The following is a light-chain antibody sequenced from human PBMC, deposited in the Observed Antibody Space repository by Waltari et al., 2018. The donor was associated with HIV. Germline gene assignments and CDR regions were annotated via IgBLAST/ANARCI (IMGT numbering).Light chain of an antibody. J-gene: IGLJ2*01. Sequence: QSALTQPASVSGSPGQSITISCAGTGAEIGAYNYAAWYQKLPDSVPKLIIYDVTSRPSGISDRFSASKSGNAASLTISGLQAEDEGDYYCSSYTTFNTVIFGGGTKLTVL. CDR3: SSYTTFNTVI. CDR2: DVT. V-gene: IGLV2-14*03. CDR1: GAEIGAYNY.